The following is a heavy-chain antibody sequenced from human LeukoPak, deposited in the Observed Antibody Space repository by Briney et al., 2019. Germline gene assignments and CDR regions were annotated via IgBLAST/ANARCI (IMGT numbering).Heavy chain of an antibody. J-gene: IGHJ4*02. CDR1: GGSFSGYY. V-gene: IGHV4-59*08. CDR3: ARQGRSYSSGWLLDY. Sequence: SETLSLTCAVYGGSFSGYYWNWIRQPPGKGLEWIGYIYSSGSTNNNPSLKSRVTISVDTSKNQFSLKLSSVTAADTAVYYCARQGRSYSSGWLLDYWGQGTLVTVSS. D-gene: IGHD6-19*01. CDR2: IYSSGST.